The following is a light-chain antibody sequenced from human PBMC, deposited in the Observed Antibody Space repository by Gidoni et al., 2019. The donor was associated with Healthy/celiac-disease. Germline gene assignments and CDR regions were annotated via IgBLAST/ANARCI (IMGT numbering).Light chain of an antibody. CDR1: QSISSY. CDR2: AAS. J-gene: IGKJ2*04. V-gene: IGKV1-39*01. Sequence: DIQMTQSPSSLSASVGDRVTITCRASQSISSYLNWYQQKPGKAPKLLIYAASSLQSGVPSRFSGSGSGTDFTLTISSLQPEDFATYYCQQSYSTPRSFXQGTKLEIK. CDR3: QQSYSTPRS.